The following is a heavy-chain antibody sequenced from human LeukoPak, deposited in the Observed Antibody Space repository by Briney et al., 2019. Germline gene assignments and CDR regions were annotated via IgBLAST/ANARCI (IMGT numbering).Heavy chain of an antibody. D-gene: IGHD3-22*01. J-gene: IGHJ3*02. CDR2: VYPDDSDT. CDR1: GYRFTTYW. V-gene: IGHV5-51*01. Sequence: GESLKISCRVSGYRFTTYWIAWVRQMSGKGLEWMGIVYPDDSDTRYSPSFQGQVTMSVDRSTSTAYLQWSSLKASDTAMYYCARRDNYYDSSGYATDAFEIWGQGTMVTVSS. CDR3: ARRDNYYDSSGYATDAFEI.